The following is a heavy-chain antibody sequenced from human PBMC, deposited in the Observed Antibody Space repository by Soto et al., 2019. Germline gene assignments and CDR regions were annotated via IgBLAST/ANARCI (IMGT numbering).Heavy chain of an antibody. CDR3: ARVGSGYYTYFDY. J-gene: IGHJ4*02. Sequence: KPSETLSLTCTVSGGSINNYYWSWFRQPPGKGLEWIGYIYYSGSTSYNPSLKSRVTISVDTSMNQFSLKLSSVTAAGTAVYYCARVGSGYYTYFDYWGQGTLVTVSS. D-gene: IGHD3-3*01. CDR2: IYYSGST. CDR1: GGSINNYY. V-gene: IGHV4-59*01.